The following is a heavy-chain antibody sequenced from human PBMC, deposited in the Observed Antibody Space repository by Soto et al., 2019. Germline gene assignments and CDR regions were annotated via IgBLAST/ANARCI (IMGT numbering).Heavy chain of an antibody. J-gene: IGHJ4*02. CDR2: ISAST. CDR3: AIRMYSTRWYYLDY. Sequence: EMQLLESGGGLVQAGGCLRLSCAASGFTVSSYALNWVRQAPGKGLEWVSGISASTYYADSVKGRFTISRDTSKNTLYLQMNSLRAEDTAIYFCAIRMYSTRWYYLDYWGQGTLVTVSS. D-gene: IGHD6-13*01. CDR1: GFTVSSYA. V-gene: IGHV3-23*01.